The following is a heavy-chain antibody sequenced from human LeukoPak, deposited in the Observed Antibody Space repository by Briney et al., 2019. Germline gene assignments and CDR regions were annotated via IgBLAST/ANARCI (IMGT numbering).Heavy chain of an antibody. J-gene: IGHJ4*02. CDR3: VRDPSGSGFAFDS. V-gene: IGHV3-33*01. CDR2: IWFDGSNK. Sequence: GRSLRLSCAASGFIFSNDAMHWVRQAPGKGLEWVAFIWFDGSNKHYADSVKGRFTISRDNSEDTLYLQMNSLRAEDTAVYYCVRDPSGSGFAFDSWGQGALITVSS. D-gene: IGHD1-1*01. CDR1: GFIFSNDA.